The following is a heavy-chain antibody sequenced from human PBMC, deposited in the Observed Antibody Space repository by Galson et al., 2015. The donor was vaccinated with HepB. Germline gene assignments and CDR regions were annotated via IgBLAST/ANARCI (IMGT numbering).Heavy chain of an antibody. V-gene: IGHV3-23*01. CDR3: AKILIVPNNNWVDP. J-gene: IGHJ5*02. D-gene: IGHD1-26*01. CDR1: GFTFRNYA. Sequence: SLRLSCAASGFTFRNYAMSWVRQAPGKGLEWVSTITNVGSTYYADSVKGRVTISRGNSKSTLYLQMNSLRAEDTAVYYCAKILIVPNNNWVDPWGQGTLVTGSS. CDR2: ITNVGST.